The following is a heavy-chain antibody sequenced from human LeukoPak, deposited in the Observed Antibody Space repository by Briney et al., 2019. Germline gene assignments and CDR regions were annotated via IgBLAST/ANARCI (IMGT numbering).Heavy chain of an antibody. CDR1: GYTFTSYD. D-gene: IGHD3-22*01. J-gene: IGHJ4*02. CDR2: MNPNSGNT. V-gene: IGHV1-8*01. Sequence: ASVKVSCKASGYTFTSYDINWVRQAAGQGLEWMGWMNPNSGNTGYAQKFQGRVTMTRNTSKSTAYMELSSLRSEDTAVYYCARGRRWRDSSGYYKIDYWGQGTLVTVSS. CDR3: ARGRRWRDSSGYYKIDY.